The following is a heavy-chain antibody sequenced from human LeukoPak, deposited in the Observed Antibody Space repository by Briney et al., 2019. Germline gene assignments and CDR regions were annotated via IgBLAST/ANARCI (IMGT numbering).Heavy chain of an antibody. J-gene: IGHJ4*02. CDR1: GYTFTNYC. D-gene: IGHD5-18*01. Sequence: GASVKVSCKASGYTFTNYCIHWVRQAPGQGLEWMGWINAYNGNTNYAQKFQGSVTVTTDTSTSTAYMELRSLTSDDTAVYYCARDRGTWIQLWLIDYWGQGTRVTVS. CDR2: INAYNGNT. V-gene: IGHV1-18*01. CDR3: ARDRGTWIQLWLIDY.